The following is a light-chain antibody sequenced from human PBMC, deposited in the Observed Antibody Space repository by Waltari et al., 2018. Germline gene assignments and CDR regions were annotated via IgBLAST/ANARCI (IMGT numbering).Light chain of an antibody. CDR1: SSDVGIYNL. CDR3: CSYAGGNTLV. CDR2: DVS. J-gene: IGLJ2*01. Sequence: QSALTPPASVSGSPGQTITLSRTRSSSDVGIYNLVPWYPKHPGQAPKFVIYDVSHRPAGFLVSYSGSKSGTTASLRISGRQAGEEADYYCCSYAGGNTLVFGGGTKLTVL. V-gene: IGLV2-23*02.